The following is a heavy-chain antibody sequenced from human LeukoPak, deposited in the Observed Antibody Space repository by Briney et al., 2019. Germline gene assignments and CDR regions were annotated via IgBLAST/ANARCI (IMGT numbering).Heavy chain of an antibody. D-gene: IGHD3-10*01. Sequence: GGSLRLSCTPSGFTFSSHAMSWVRQAPGKGLEWVSGISGNGAGTYYGDSVKGRFTISRDNSKNTLYLQMNSLRAEDTAVYYCAGIFSFYYGSGKEEYNWFDPWGQGTLVTVSS. CDR1: GFTFSSHA. CDR2: ISGNGAGT. CDR3: AGIFSFYYGSGKEEYNWFDP. J-gene: IGHJ5*02. V-gene: IGHV3-23*01.